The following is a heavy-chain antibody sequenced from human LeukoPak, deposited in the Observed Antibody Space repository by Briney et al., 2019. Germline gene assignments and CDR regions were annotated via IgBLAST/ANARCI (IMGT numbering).Heavy chain of an antibody. V-gene: IGHV3-7*03. CDR3: AKVTYGSGTYGAFDS. J-gene: IGHJ4*02. Sequence: GGSLRLSCAASGFFFSNYWMSWVRQAQGKGLEWVANINLDGNGRFYVDSVKGRFTISRDKNKKSVYLQMTSLRAEDTAVYYCAKVTYGSGTYGAFDSWGQGTLVTVSS. CDR1: GFFFSNYW. CDR2: INLDGNGR. D-gene: IGHD3-10*01.